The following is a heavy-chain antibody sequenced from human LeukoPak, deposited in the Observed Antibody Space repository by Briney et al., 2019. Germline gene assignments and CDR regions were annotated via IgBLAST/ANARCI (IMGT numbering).Heavy chain of an antibody. CDR3: ASFSGCSSTSCYTAEYFQH. Sequence: SETLSLTCAVYGGSFSGYYRSWIRQPPGKGLEWIGEINHSGSTNYNPSLKSRVTISVDTSKNQFSLKLSSVTAADTAVYYCASFSGCSSTSCYTAEYFQHWGQGTLVTVSS. D-gene: IGHD2-2*02. CDR1: GGSFSGYY. J-gene: IGHJ1*01. CDR2: INHSGST. V-gene: IGHV4-34*01.